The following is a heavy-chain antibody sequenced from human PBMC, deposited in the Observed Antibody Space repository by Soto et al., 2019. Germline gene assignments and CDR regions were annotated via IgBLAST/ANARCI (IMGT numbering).Heavy chain of an antibody. D-gene: IGHD3-16*02. V-gene: IGHV1-18*01. CDR1: GYTFTSCG. J-gene: IGHJ5*02. CDR3: ARGPHYDYVWGSYRYNWFDP. Sequence: ASVKVSCKASGYTFTSCGISWVRQAPGQGLEWMGWISAYNGNTNYAQKLQGRVTMTTDTSTSTAYMELRSLRSDDTAVYYCARGPHYDYVWGSYRYNWFDPWGQGTLVTVSS. CDR2: ISAYNGNT.